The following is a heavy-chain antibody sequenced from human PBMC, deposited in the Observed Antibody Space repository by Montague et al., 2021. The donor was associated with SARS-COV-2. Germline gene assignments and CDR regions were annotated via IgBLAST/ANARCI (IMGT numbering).Heavy chain of an antibody. CDR1: GFSLSTPNVG. Sequence: PALVKPTQTLTLTCTFSGFSLSTPNVGVAWIRQPPGKALEWLAVIYSNGDKRYSPSLQRRLTITKDTSRNQVVVSLTNVDPLDTATYYCAHLIRYYDIFTVIPFDDWGQGTQVTVSS. CDR3: AHLIRYYDIFTVIPFDD. V-gene: IGHV2-5*01. D-gene: IGHD3-9*01. CDR2: IYSNGDK. J-gene: IGHJ4*02.